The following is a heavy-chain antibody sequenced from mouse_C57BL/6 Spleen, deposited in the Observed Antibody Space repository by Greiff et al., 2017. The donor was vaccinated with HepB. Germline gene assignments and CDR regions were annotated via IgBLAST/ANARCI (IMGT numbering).Heavy chain of an antibody. CDR3: ARSSGYGYAMDY. V-gene: IGHV1-80*01. CDR2: IYPGDGDT. D-gene: IGHD3-2*02. CDR1: GYAFSSYW. Sequence: VQLQESGAELVKPGASVKISCKASGYAFSSYWMNWVKQRPGKGLEWIGQIYPGDGDTNYNGKFKGKATLTADKSSSTAYMQLSSLTSEDSAVYFCARSSGYGYAMDYWGQGTSVTVSS. J-gene: IGHJ4*01.